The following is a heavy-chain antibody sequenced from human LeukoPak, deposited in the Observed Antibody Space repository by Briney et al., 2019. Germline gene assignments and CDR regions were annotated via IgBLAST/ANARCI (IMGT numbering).Heavy chain of an antibody. Sequence: GRSLRLSCAASGFTFSNYAMNWVHQAPGKGLEWVSYISSSDSNVYYADSVRGRFTISRDNVKNSLYLQMNSLRAEDTAVYYCARVKRFGGATNGVDYWGQGTLVTVSS. V-gene: IGHV3-48*03. J-gene: IGHJ4*02. CDR2: ISSSDSNV. CDR1: GFTFSNYA. CDR3: ARVKRFGGATNGVDY. D-gene: IGHD1-26*01.